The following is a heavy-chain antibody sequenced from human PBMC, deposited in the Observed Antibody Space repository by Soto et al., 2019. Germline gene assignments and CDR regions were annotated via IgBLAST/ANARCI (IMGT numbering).Heavy chain of an antibody. CDR2: IYYLGST. CDR1: GASMSEYF. J-gene: IGHJ4*02. D-gene: IGHD3-10*01. Sequence: LSLTCTVSGASMSEYFWSWIRQSPGKGLEWIGYIYYLGSTDYNPSLKSRVTISVDTSKRQFSLRLTSVTAADTAVYYCARDGYDGSGSPYPAFWGPGTQVTVSS. V-gene: IGHV4-59*01. CDR3: ARDGYDGSGSPYPAF.